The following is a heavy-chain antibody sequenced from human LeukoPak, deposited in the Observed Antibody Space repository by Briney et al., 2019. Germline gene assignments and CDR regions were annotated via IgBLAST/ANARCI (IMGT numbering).Heavy chain of an antibody. J-gene: IGHJ4*02. D-gene: IGHD6-19*01. CDR3: AKLSGEDGWYDHLNY. Sequence: GGSLRLSCAVSGFTFRSYAMSWVRQAPGKGLEWVSGISGSGGSTYYADSVKGRFTISRDNSKNTLYLQMNSLRVKDTAVYYCAKLSGEDGWYDHLNYWGQGILVTVSS. V-gene: IGHV3-23*01. CDR1: GFTFRSYA. CDR2: ISGSGGST.